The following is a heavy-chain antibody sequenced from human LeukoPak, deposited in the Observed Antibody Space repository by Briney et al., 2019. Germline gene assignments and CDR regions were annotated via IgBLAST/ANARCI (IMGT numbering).Heavy chain of an antibody. D-gene: IGHD2-2*01. J-gene: IGHJ4*02. CDR3: ARDLHYQLLLGSSSRLGY. CDR1: GYTFTAYS. CDR2: INTNTGNP. Sequence: ASVKVSCKASGYTFTAYSMNWVRQAPGQGLEWMGWINTNTGNPTYAQGFTGRFVFSLDTSVSTAYLQISSLKAEDTAVYYCARDLHYQLLLGSSSRLGYWGQGTLVTVSS. V-gene: IGHV7-4-1*02.